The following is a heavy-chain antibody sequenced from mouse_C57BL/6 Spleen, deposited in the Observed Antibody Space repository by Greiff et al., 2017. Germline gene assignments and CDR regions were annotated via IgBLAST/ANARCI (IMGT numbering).Heavy chain of an antibody. CDR2: ISGGGGNT. V-gene: IGHV5-9*01. Sequence: EVKLVESGGGLVKPGGSLKLSCAASGFTFSSYTMSWVRQTPEKRLEWVATISGGGGNTYYPDSVKGRFTISRDNAKNTLYLHMSSLRSEDTALYYCATYGSSHAYAMGYWGQGTSVTVSS. CDR1: GFTFSSYT. D-gene: IGHD1-1*01. J-gene: IGHJ4*01. CDR3: ATYGSSHAYAMGY.